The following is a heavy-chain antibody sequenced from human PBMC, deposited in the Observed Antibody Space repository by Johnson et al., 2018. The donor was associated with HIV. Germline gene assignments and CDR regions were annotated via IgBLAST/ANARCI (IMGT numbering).Heavy chain of an antibody. CDR1: GFTFSSYG. Sequence: VQLVESGGGVVQPGRSLRLSCAASGFTFSSYGMHWVRQAPGKGLEWVAVIWYDGGNKYYADSVKGRFTVSRDNSKNMLYLQMNSLRAEDTAVYYCATDSSSGVYDAFDIWGQGTMVTVSS. D-gene: IGHD6-13*01. CDR2: IWYDGGNK. CDR3: ATDSSSGVYDAFDI. V-gene: IGHV3-33*08. J-gene: IGHJ3*02.